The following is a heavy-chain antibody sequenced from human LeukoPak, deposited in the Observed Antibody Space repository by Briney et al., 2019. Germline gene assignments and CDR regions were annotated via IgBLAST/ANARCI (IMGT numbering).Heavy chain of an antibody. CDR1: GYSFTNHW. V-gene: IGHV5-51*01. Sequence: GESLKTSCKSSGYSFTNHWIGWVRQMPGKGLEWMGSINPGDSDTRYSPFLQGQVTISANKSISTAYLQWSSLKASDADMYYCARDAMVRGLSRWFDPWGQRTLVTVSS. CDR2: INPGDSDT. D-gene: IGHD3-10*01. J-gene: IGHJ5*02. CDR3: ARDAMVRGLSRWFDP.